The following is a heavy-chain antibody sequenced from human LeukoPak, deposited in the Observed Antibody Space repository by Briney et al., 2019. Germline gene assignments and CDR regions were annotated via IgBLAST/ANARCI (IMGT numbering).Heavy chain of an antibody. CDR1: GGSISSSSYY. CDR3: ARQWGAVAGRAVDL. D-gene: IGHD6-19*01. J-gene: IGHJ5*02. V-gene: IGHV4-61*05. Sequence: KPSETLSLTCTVSGGSISSSSYYWSWIRQPPGKGLEWIGFIYHSGSTDYNPSLKSRVTISVDTSKSQFSLKLTSVTAADTAFYYCARQWGAVAGRAVDLWGQGVLVTVSS. CDR2: IYHSGST.